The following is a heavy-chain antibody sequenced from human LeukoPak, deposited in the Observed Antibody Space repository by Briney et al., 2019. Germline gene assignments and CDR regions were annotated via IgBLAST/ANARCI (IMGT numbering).Heavy chain of an antibody. CDR2: IKSKTDGGTT. J-gene: IGHJ4*02. Sequence: TGGSLRLSRGGSGXTFSHAWMTWVRQGPGKGLEWVGRIKSKTDGGTTDYAAPVKGRFTISRDDSENTLYLQVNSLKTEDTAVYYCTVDTNTDSQYYWGQGTLVTVSS. D-gene: IGHD2-8*01. CDR3: TVDTNTDSQYY. V-gene: IGHV3-15*01. CDR1: GXTFSHAW.